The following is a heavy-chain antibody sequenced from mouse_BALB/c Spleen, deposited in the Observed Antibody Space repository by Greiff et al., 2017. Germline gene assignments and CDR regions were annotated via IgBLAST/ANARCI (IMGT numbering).Heavy chain of an antibody. V-gene: IGHV2-9*02. D-gene: IGHD4-1*01. J-gene: IGHJ3*01. Sequence: VKLMESGPGLVAPSQSLSITCTVSGFSLTSYGVHWVRQPPGKGLEWLGVIWAGGSTNYNSALMSRLSISKDNSKSQVFLKMNSLQTDDTAMYYCATLELGAYWGQGTLVTVSA. CDR3: ATLELGAY. CDR1: GFSLTSYG. CDR2: IWAGGST.